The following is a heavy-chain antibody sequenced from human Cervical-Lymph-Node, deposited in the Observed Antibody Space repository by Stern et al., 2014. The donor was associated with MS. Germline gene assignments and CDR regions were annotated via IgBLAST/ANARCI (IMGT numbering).Heavy chain of an antibody. D-gene: IGHD2-2*01. J-gene: IGHJ4*02. V-gene: IGHV3-74*02. CDR1: GFTFSSYW. Sequence: VQLVQSGGGLVQPGGSLRLSCAASGFTFSSYWMHWVRQAPGKGLGWVSRSNTDGSSTNYADSLKGRFTISRDNAKNTLYLQMNSLRAEDTAVYYCARGGCSSTSCLDYWGQGTLVTVSS. CDR2: SNTDGSST. CDR3: ARGGCSSTSCLDY.